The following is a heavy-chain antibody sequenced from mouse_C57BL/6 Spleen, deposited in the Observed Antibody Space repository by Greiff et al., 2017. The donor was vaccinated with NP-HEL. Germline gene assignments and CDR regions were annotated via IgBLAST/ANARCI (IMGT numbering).Heavy chain of an antibody. Sequence: DVMLVESGGGLVQPGGSMKLSCVASGFTFSNYWMNWVRQSPEKGLEWVAQIRLKSDNYATHYAESVKGRFTISRDDSKSSVYLQMNNLRAEDTGIYYCTRRDSSGLFDYWGQGTTLTVSS. CDR1: GFTFSNYW. D-gene: IGHD3-2*02. J-gene: IGHJ2*01. CDR2: IRLKSDNYAT. V-gene: IGHV6-3*01. CDR3: TRRDSSGLFDY.